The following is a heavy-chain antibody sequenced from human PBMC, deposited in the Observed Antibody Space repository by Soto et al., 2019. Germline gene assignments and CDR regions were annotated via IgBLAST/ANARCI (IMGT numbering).Heavy chain of an antibody. CDR1: GYTFTGYY. CDR3: ARGDSSSRYGMDV. V-gene: IGHV1-2*04. D-gene: IGHD6-13*01. J-gene: IGHJ6*02. CDR2: INPNSGGT. Sequence: ASVKVSCKASGYTFTGYYMHWVRQAPGQGLEWMGWINPNSGGTNYAQKFQGWVTMTRDTSISTAYMELSRLRSDDTAVYYCARGDSSSRYGMDVWGQGTTVTVSS.